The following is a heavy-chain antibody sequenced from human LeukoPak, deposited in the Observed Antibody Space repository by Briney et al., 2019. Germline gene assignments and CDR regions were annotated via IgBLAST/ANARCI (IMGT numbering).Heavy chain of an antibody. D-gene: IGHD4-17*01. CDR3: ARTRYGDYISDGPLS. CDR1: GFTFSSYE. CDR2: ISSSGSTI. V-gene: IGHV3-48*03. Sequence: GGSLRLSCVASGFTFSSYEMNWVRQAPGKGLEWVSYISSSGSTIYYADSVKGRFTISRDNAKNSLYLQMNSLGAEDTAVYYCARTRYGDYISDGPLSWGQGTLVTVSS. J-gene: IGHJ4*02.